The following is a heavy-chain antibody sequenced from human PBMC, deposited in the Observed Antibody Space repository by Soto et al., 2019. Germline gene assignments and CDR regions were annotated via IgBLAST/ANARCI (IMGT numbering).Heavy chain of an antibody. CDR1: GGSISSGSYY. V-gene: IGHV4-61*01. D-gene: IGHD5-12*01. CDR2: IYYSGIT. CDR3: ARLGSVELATDTNWYFDL. Sequence: PSETLSLTCTVSGGSISSGSYYWSWIRQHPGKGLEWIGYIYYSGITKYNPSLKSRVTISVDTSKNQFSLKLTSMTAADTAVYYCARLGSVELATDTNWYFDLWGRGTLVTVSS. J-gene: IGHJ2*01.